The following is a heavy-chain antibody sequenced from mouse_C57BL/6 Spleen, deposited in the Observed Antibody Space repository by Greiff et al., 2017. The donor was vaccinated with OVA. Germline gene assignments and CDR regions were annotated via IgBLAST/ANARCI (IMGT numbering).Heavy chain of an antibody. V-gene: IGHV1-4*01. Sequence: QVHVKQSGAELARPGASVKMSCKASGYTFTSYTMHWVKQRPGQGLEWIGYINPSSGYTKYNQKFKDKATLTADKSSSTAYMQLRSLTSEDSAVLYCARKKIYDGYSFDYWGQGTTLTVSS. J-gene: IGHJ2*01. CDR3: ARKKIYDGYSFDY. D-gene: IGHD2-3*01. CDR2: INPSSGYT. CDR1: GYTFTSYT.